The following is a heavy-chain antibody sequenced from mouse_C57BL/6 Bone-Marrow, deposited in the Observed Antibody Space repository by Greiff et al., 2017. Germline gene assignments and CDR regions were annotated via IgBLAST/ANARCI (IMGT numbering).Heavy chain of an antibody. CDR3: ARWGYAMDY. J-gene: IGHJ4*01. Sequence: QVQLQQSGAELMKPGASVKLSCKATGYTFTGYWIEWVKQRPGHGLEWIGEILPGSGSTNYTEKFKGKATFTADTSSNTAYMQLRSLTTEDSAIYYCARWGYAMDYWGQGTSVTVSS. V-gene: IGHV1-9*01. CDR2: ILPGSGST. CDR1: GYTFTGYW.